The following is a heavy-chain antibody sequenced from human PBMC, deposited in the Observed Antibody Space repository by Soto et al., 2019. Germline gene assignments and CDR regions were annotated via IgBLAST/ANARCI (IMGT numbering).Heavy chain of an antibody. D-gene: IGHD3-22*01. J-gene: IGHJ4*02. CDR3: ARGYYDISGHSQFDK. Sequence: GASVKVSCKASGYIFTKYSMHWVRQAPGQGLEWMGIINSSGGGTSYAQKFQGRVTMTRDTSTRTVYMELSSLRSEDTALYYCARGYYDISGHSQFDKWGQGTLVTVSS. CDR1: GYIFTKYS. V-gene: IGHV1-46*01. CDR2: INSSGGGT.